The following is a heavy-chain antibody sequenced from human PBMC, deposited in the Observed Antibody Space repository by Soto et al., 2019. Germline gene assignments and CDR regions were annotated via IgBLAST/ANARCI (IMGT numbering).Heavy chain of an antibody. J-gene: IGHJ4*02. CDR3: AKGRGGSGSLTPRVDF. CDR2: ISGGGDTT. Sequence: EVQLLESGGGLVQPGGSLRLSCAASGFTFNNYAMTWVRQAPGKGLEWVSAISGGGDTTSYTDSVKGRFTVSRDGSKNTVYLQMSSLRAEATALYYCAKGRGGSGSLTPRVDFWGQGTLVTVSS. CDR1: GFTFNNYA. V-gene: IGHV3-23*01. D-gene: IGHD3-10*01.